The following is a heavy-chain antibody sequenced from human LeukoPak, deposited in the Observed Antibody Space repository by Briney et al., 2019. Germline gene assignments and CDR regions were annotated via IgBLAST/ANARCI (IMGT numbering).Heavy chain of an antibody. V-gene: IGHV1-8*01. CDR3: ARRYAGGWTDY. Sequence: ASVKVSCKASGYTFGSNDINWVRQATGQGLEWMGWMNPENGNTGYAERFQGRVTLTRNTSISTAYMELSSLGSEDTAVYYCARRYAGGWTDYWGQGTLVTVSS. CDR2: MNPENGNT. D-gene: IGHD6-19*01. J-gene: IGHJ4*02. CDR1: GYTFGSND.